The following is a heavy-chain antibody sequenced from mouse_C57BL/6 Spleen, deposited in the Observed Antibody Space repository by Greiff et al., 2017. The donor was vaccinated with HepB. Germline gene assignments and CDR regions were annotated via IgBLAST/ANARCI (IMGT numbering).Heavy chain of an antibody. CDR2: INPSTGGT. CDR3: ARRGTGFAWFAY. V-gene: IGHV1-42*01. Sequence: EVKLQESGPELVKPGASVKISCKASGYSFTGYYMNWVKQSPEKSLEWIGEINPSTGGTTYNQKFKAKATLTVDKSSSTAYMQLKSLTSEDSAVYYCARRGTGFAWFAYWGQGTLVTVSA. CDR1: GYSFTGYY. D-gene: IGHD4-1*01. J-gene: IGHJ3*01.